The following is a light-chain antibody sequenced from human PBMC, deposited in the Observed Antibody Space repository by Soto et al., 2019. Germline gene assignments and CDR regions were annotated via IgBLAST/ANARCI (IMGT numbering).Light chain of an antibody. CDR2: DVS. CDR1: QSVTNW. CDR3: HKYNSDPL. V-gene: IGKV1-5*01. Sequence: DIQMTQSPSTLSASVGERVTITCRASQSVTNWLAWYQQKPGKAPKLLIYDVSSLESGVPSRFSGSGSGTEFILTISSLQPEDVATYYCHKYNSDPLFGGGTKVEI. J-gene: IGKJ4*01.